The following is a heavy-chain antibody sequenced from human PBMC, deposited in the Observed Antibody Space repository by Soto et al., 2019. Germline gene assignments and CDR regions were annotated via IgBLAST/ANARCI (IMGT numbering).Heavy chain of an antibody. CDR1: GGTFSSYT. Sequence: QVQLVQSGAEVKKPGSSVKVSCKASGGTFSSYTISWVRQAPGQGLEWMGRIIPILGIANYAQKFQGRVTITADKSTSTAYMELSSLRSEDTAVYYCARVAPYCGGDCYAELIYWGQGTLVTVSS. D-gene: IGHD2-21*02. CDR3: ARVAPYCGGDCYAELIY. V-gene: IGHV1-69*02. CDR2: IIPILGIA. J-gene: IGHJ4*02.